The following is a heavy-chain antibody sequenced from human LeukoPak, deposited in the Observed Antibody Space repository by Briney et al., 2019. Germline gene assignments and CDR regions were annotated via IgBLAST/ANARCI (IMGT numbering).Heavy chain of an antibody. V-gene: IGHV3-23*01. CDR2: ISGSGSST. CDR1: GFTFSSYA. D-gene: IGHD1-26*01. J-gene: IGHJ4*02. Sequence: GGSLRLSCAASGFTFSSYAMSWVRQAPGKGLEWVSAISGSGSSTDYADSVKGRFTISRDNSKNTLYLQMNSLRAEDTAVYYCAKPSLIVGATVGFDYWGQGTLVTVSS. CDR3: AKPSLIVGATVGFDY.